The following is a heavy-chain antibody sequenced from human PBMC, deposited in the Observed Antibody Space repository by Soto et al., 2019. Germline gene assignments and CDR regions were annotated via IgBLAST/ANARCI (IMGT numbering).Heavy chain of an antibody. V-gene: IGHV3-33*01. CDR2: IWYDGSNK. Sequence: QVQLVESGGGVVQPGRSLRLSCAASGFTFSSYGMHWVRQAPGKGLEWVAVIWYDGSNKYYADSVKGRFTISRDNSKNTLYLQMNSLRAEDTAVYYCARDDYSNYGVYYGMDVWCQGTTVTVSS. CDR1: GFTFSSYG. CDR3: ARDDYSNYGVYYGMDV. J-gene: IGHJ6*02. D-gene: IGHD4-4*01.